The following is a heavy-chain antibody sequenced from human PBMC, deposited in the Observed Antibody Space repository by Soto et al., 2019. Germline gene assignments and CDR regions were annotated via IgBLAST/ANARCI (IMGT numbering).Heavy chain of an antibody. CDR1: GFTFTSSA. CDR2: IVVGSGNT. Sequence: LVKVSCKASGFTFTSSAVQWVRQARGQRLEWIGWIVVGSGNTNYAQKFQERVTITRDMSTSTAYMELSSLRSEDTAVYYCAASTYYDFWSGYFFDYWGQGTLVTVSS. J-gene: IGHJ4*02. CDR3: AASTYYDFWSGYFFDY. D-gene: IGHD3-3*01. V-gene: IGHV1-58*01.